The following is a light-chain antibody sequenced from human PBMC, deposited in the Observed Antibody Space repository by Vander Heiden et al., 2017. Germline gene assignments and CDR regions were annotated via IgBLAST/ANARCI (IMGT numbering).Light chain of an antibody. CDR2: EVT. V-gene: IGLV2-14*01. CDR3: ASYTSGSTSVV. J-gene: IGLJ2*01. Sequence: QSALTQPASVSGSPGQSITISCTGTSNDVGGYNYVSWYQHHPGKAPKLIIYEVTNRPSGVSNRFSGSKSGNTASLTISGLQAEDEADYYCASYTSGSTSVVFGGGTKLTVL. CDR1: SNDVGGYNY.